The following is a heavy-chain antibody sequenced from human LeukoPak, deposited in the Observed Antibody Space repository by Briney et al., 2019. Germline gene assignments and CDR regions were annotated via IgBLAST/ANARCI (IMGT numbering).Heavy chain of an antibody. Sequence: GASVKVSCKASGYTFTSYGISWVRQAPGQGLEWMGWISAYNGNTNYAQKLQGRVTMTTDTSTSTAYMELRSLRSDDTAVYYCARGAYDLWSGYYPLDYWGQGTLVTVSS. V-gene: IGHV1-18*01. D-gene: IGHD3-3*01. CDR3: ARGAYDLWSGYYPLDY. CDR1: GYTFTSYG. J-gene: IGHJ4*02. CDR2: ISAYNGNT.